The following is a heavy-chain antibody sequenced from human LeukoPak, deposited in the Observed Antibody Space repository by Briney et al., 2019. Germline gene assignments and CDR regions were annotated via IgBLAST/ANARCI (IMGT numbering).Heavy chain of an antibody. D-gene: IGHD2-2*01. CDR1: GFTNTSYP. J-gene: IGHJ4*02. V-gene: IGHV3-23*01. CDR2: ITGSGANT. Sequence: GGSLTLSCAASGFTNTSYPMTLLRQAPGQERESVIPITGSGANTYYADSVNGRFPISRDNSKNTLYLQMNSLGAEDTALYYCAKLIPTVDCSRTSCYGFDYWGQGTLVTVSS. CDR3: AKLIPTVDCSRTSCYGFDY.